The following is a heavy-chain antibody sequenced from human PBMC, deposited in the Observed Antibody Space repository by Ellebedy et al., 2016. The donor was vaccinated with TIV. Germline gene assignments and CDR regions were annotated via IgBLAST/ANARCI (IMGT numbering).Heavy chain of an antibody. CDR1: GYTFTGYY. Sequence: ASVKVSXXASGYTFTGYYMHWVRQAPGQGLEWMGWINPNSGGTNYAQKFQGRVTMTRDTSISTAYMELSRLRSDATAVYYCHYYGSGSYANWGQGALVTVSS. CDR2: INPNSGGT. V-gene: IGHV1-2*02. J-gene: IGHJ4*02. CDR3: HYYGSGSYAN. D-gene: IGHD3-10*01.